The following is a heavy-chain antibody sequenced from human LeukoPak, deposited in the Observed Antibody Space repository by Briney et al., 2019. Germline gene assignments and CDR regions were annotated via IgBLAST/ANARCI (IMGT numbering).Heavy chain of an antibody. J-gene: IGHJ2*01. CDR1: GGSISSSSYN. CDR2: IYYSGST. V-gene: IGHV4-39*07. Sequence: SETLSLTCTASGGSISSSSYNWGWIRQPQGKGLEWIVSIYYSGSTYYNPSLKSRVSISVDTSKNQFSLKLSSVTAADTAVYYCARWSSPYYDSSGYSPGDFDLWGRGTLVTVSS. D-gene: IGHD3-22*01. CDR3: ARWSSPYYDSSGYSPGDFDL.